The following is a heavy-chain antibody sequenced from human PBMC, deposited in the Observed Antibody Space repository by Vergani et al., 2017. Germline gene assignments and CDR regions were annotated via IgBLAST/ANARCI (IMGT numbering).Heavy chain of an antibody. CDR2: TYYRSKWYN. CDR1: GDSVSSNSAA. V-gene: IGHV6-1*01. D-gene: IGHD3-3*01. CDR3: ARAVVEYDFWSGYTLPYYYYGMDV. Sequence: QVQLQQSGPGLVKPSQTVSLTCAISGDSVSSNSAAWNWIRQSPSRGLEWLGRTYYRSKWYNDYAVSVKSRITINPDTSKNQFSLQLNSVTPEDTAVYYCARAVVEYDFWSGYTLPYYYYGMDVWGQGTTVTVSS. J-gene: IGHJ6*02.